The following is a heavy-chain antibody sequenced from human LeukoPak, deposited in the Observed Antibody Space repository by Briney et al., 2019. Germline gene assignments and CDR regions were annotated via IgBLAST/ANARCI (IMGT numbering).Heavy chain of an antibody. Sequence: PGGSLRLSCAVSGFTFDDYAMHWVRQESGKGLEWVSGISWNSGTIVYADSVKGRFTTSRDNAKNSLFLQMNSLRPEDTALYYCARVLRYCSGGNCYSGGLGYMDVWGKGTTVTISS. V-gene: IGHV3-9*01. CDR3: ARVLRYCSGGNCYSGGLGYMDV. D-gene: IGHD2-15*01. CDR2: ISWNSGTI. CDR1: GFTFDDYA. J-gene: IGHJ6*03.